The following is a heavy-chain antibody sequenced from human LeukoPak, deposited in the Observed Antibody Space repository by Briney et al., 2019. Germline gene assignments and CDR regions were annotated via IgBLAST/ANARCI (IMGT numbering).Heavy chain of an antibody. Sequence: ASVKVSCKASGYTFTSYGISWVRQAPGQGLEWMGWISAYNGNTNYAQKLQGRVTMTTDTSTSTAYMELRSLRSDDTAVYYCARGVPVLRSLEWLSLYYYYYMDVWGKGTTVTVSS. J-gene: IGHJ6*03. CDR2: ISAYNGNT. CDR1: GYTFTSYG. CDR3: ARGVPVLRSLEWLSLYYYYYMDV. V-gene: IGHV1-18*01. D-gene: IGHD3-3*01.